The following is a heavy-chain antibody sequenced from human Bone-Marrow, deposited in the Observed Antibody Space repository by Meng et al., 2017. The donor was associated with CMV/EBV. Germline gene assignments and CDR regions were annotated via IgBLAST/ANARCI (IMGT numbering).Heavy chain of an antibody. CDR2: IIPILGIA. J-gene: IGHJ3*02. D-gene: IGHD3-3*01. V-gene: IGHV1-69*10. CDR1: GGTFSSYA. CDR3: ARDLYAYYDFWSGYAFDI. Sequence: SVKVSCKASGGTFSSYAISWVRQAPGQGLEWMGGIIPILGIANYAQKFQGRVTITTDESTSTAYMELSSLRSEDTAVYYCARDLYAYYDFWSGYAFDIWGQWKMVNV.